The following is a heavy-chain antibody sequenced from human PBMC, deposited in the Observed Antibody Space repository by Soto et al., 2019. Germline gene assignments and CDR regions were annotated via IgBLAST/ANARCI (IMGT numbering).Heavy chain of an antibody. CDR3: ARQKYCSSTSCYYYYGMDV. Sequence: SVKVSCKASGGTFSSYAISWVRQAPGQGLEWMGGIIPIFGTANYAQKLQGRVTITADESTSTAYMELSSLRSEDTAVYYCARQKYCSSTSCYYYYGMDVWGQGTTVTVSS. D-gene: IGHD2-2*01. CDR2: IIPIFGTA. V-gene: IGHV1-69*13. J-gene: IGHJ6*02. CDR1: GGTFSSYA.